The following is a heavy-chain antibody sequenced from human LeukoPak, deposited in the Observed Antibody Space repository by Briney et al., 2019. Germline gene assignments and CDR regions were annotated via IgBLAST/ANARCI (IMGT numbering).Heavy chain of an antibody. J-gene: IGHJ4*02. D-gene: IGHD6-19*01. Sequence: ASVKVSCKASGYTFTSYAMNWVRQAPGQGLEWMGGIIPIFGTANYAQKFQGRVTITADKSTSTAYMELSSLRSEDTAVYYCARVRYSSGWYRTFDYWGQGTLVTVSS. V-gene: IGHV1-69*06. CDR1: GYTFTSYA. CDR2: IIPIFGTA. CDR3: ARVRYSSGWYRTFDY.